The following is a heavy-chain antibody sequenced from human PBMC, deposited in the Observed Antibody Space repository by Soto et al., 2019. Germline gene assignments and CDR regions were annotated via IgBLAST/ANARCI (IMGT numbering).Heavy chain of an antibody. D-gene: IGHD3-22*01. CDR1: GGSFSGYY. Sequence: SETLSLTCAVYGGSFSGYYWIWIRQPPGKGLEWIGEINHSGSTNYNPSLKSRVTISVDTSKNQFSLKLSSVTAADTAVYYCAMTRPGYDSSGYYYAYWGQGTLVTVSS. J-gene: IGHJ4*02. V-gene: IGHV4-34*01. CDR3: AMTRPGYDSSGYYYAY. CDR2: INHSGST.